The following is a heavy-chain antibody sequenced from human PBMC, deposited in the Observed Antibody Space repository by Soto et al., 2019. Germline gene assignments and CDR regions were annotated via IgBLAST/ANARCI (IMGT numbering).Heavy chain of an antibody. Sequence: SETLSLTCAVSGGSISRSNWWSWVRQPPGKGLEWIGEIYHSGSTNYNPSLKSRVTMSVDTSKNQFSLKLTSVTAVDTAVYYCARREIQGPIDYWGQGTLVTVSS. CDR2: IYHSGST. D-gene: IGHD1-26*01. CDR3: ARREIQGPIDY. CDR1: GGSISRSNW. J-gene: IGHJ4*02. V-gene: IGHV4-4*02.